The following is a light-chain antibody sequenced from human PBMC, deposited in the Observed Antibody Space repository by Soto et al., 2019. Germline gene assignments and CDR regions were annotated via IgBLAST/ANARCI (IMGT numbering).Light chain of an antibody. J-gene: IGKJ5*01. CDR3: QQRRDWPLT. CDR1: QSLGSD. Sequence: EIVMTQSPGTLSLSPGDTATLSCRASQSLGSDLAWYQQKPGQAPRLLIYDASNRATGTPARFSGSGSGTDFTLTISSLEPEDFAVYYCQQRRDWPLTFGQGTRLEIK. V-gene: IGKV3-11*01. CDR2: DAS.